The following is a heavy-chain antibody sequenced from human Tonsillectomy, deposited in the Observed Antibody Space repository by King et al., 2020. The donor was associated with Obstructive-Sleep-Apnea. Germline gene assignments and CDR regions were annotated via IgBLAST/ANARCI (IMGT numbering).Heavy chain of an antibody. CDR3: ARPGVGASSIIEY. J-gene: IGHJ4*02. D-gene: IGHD1-26*01. Sequence: VQLVQSGGGVVQPGRSLRLSCAASGFTFSDSGMHWVRPTPGKGLEWVSFIRFDGSENYYADSVKGRFTISRDNSRYTLYLHMNSLRVEDTAVYYCARPGVGASSIIEYWGQGTLVTVSS. CDR2: IRFDGSEN. V-gene: IGHV3-30*02. CDR1: GFTFSDSG.